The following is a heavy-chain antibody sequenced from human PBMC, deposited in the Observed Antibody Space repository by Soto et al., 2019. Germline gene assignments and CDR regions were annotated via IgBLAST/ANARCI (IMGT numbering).Heavy chain of an antibody. V-gene: IGHV1-18*01. Sequence: QVQLVQSGAEVKKPGASVKVSCKASGYTFCNYGITWVRQAPGQGLEWMGWISTYDGNTDYAQKLQGRVTMTTDTAKRTADMELRRLRSDDTAVYYCARKSSSSSWFDPWGQGTLVTVSS. D-gene: IGHD6-6*01. J-gene: IGHJ5*02. CDR1: GYTFCNYG. CDR3: ARKSSSSSWFDP. CDR2: ISTYDGNT.